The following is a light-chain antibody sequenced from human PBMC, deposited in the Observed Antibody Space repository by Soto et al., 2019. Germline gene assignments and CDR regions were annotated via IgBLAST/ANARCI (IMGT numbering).Light chain of an antibody. V-gene: IGLV2-23*02. CDR2: EVS. J-gene: IGLJ1*01. Sequence: QSVLTQPSSVSVSPGQSITISCTGTSSDVGSYNLVSWYQQHPGKAPKLMIYEVSKRPAGVSNRFSGSKSGNTASLTISGLQAEDEADYYCCSYAGSSTSYVFGTGTKVTVL. CDR3: CSYAGSSTSYV. CDR1: SSDVGSYNL.